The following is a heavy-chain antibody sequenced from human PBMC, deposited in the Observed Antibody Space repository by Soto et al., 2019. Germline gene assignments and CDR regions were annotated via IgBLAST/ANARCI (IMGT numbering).Heavy chain of an antibody. J-gene: IGHJ6*02. Sequence: GGSLRLSCAASGFTFSSYWMHWVRQAPGKGLVWVSRINSDGSSTSYADSVKGRFTISRDNAKNTLYLQMNSLGAEDTAVYYCARDTYGSGSYGYYYYGMDVWGQGTTVTVSS. CDR2: INSDGSST. CDR1: GFTFSSYW. CDR3: ARDTYGSGSYGYYYYGMDV. D-gene: IGHD3-10*01. V-gene: IGHV3-74*01.